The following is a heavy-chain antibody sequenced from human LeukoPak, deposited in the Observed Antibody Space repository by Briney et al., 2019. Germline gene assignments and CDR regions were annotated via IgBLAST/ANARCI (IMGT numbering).Heavy chain of an antibody. Sequence: SETLSLTCTVSGGSISSSSYYWGWIRQPPGKGLEWIGSIYYSGSTYYNPSLKSRVTISVDTSKNQFSLKLSSVTAADTAVYYCARFGIFGVVIPFDYWGQETLVTVSS. CDR1: GGSISSSSYY. V-gene: IGHV4-39*01. CDR2: IYYSGST. D-gene: IGHD3-3*01. CDR3: ARFGIFGVVIPFDY. J-gene: IGHJ4*02.